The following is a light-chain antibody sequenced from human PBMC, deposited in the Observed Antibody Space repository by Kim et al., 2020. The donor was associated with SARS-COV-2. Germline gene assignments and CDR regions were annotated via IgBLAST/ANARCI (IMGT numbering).Light chain of an antibody. CDR2: QDS. V-gene: IGLV3-1*01. CDR3: QAWDSNTAVV. CDR1: ELGDKY. Sequence: VSPGQKAGSTCSGDELGDKYTAGYKQKPGQSPVLVMYQDSKRPSGIPERFSGSNSGNTATLTISGTQAMDEADYYCQAWDSNTAVVFGGGTKLTVL. J-gene: IGLJ2*01.